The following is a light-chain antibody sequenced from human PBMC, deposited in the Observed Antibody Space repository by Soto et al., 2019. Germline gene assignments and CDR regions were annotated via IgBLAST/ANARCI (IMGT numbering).Light chain of an antibody. CDR2: GAS. V-gene: IGKV3-20*01. CDR1: QSVTSNN. J-gene: IGKJ2*01. Sequence: EIVLTQSPGILSLSPGERATLSCRASQSVTSNNLAWYQQRPGQAPRLLIYGASTRATGIPDRFSGSGSGTDFTLTITRLEPGDFAVYYCQQHGSSPTFGQGTKLEIK. CDR3: QQHGSSPT.